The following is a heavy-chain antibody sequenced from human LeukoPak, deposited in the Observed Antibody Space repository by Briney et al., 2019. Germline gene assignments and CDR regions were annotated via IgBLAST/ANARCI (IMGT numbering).Heavy chain of an antibody. CDR2: ISSSATYI. J-gene: IGHJ4*02. D-gene: IGHD3-9*01. Sequence: GGSLRLSCAASAFTFSNYNMIWVRQAPGKGLEWVSSISSSATYIYYADSVKGRFTISRDDAKHSLFLQMNSLRAVDTAVYYCATADLTGYYGGDYWGQGTLVTVSS. CDR3: ATADLTGYYGGDY. CDR1: AFTFSNYN. V-gene: IGHV3-21*01.